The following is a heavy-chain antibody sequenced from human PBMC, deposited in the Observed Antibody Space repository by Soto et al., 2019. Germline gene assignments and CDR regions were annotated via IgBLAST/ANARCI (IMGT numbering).Heavy chain of an antibody. CDR2: IYYSGST. J-gene: IGHJ5*02. Sequence: QVQLQESGPGLVKPSQSLSLTCTVSGGSISSGGYYWSWIRQHPGKGLEWIGYIYYSGSTYYNPSLKSRVTISVYTSKHQFSLKLSSVTAADTAVYYCARVLGAAGTGGWGWFDPWGQGTLVTVSS. CDR3: ARVLGAAGTGGWGWFDP. CDR1: GGSISSGGYY. V-gene: IGHV4-31*03. D-gene: IGHD6-13*01.